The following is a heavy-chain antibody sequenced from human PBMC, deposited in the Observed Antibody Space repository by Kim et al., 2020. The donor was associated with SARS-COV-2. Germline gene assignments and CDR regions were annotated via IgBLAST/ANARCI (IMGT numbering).Heavy chain of an antibody. Sequence: SETLSLTCTVSGGSITSTNYHWGWIRQPPGKGLEWIGSIHSSGSTYYNPSLKSRVTISLDRPENQFSLMVTSVTAADTALYYCARERQGYDYVWGRYRPLSVDYWGQGTLATVSS. D-gene: IGHD3-16*02. J-gene: IGHJ4*02. CDR3: ARERQGYDYVWGRYRPLSVDY. CDR1: GGSITSTNYH. CDR2: IHSSGST. V-gene: IGHV4-39*07.